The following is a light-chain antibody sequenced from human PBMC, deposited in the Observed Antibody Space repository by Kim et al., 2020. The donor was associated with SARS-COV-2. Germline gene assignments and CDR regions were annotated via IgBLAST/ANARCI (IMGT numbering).Light chain of an antibody. CDR2: EDD. V-gene: IGLV6-57*03. CDR1: SGSIYDNY. CDR3: QSYNRDNVI. J-gene: IGLJ2*01. Sequence: GKTVTSSCTRSSGSIYDNYVQWYQKRPGGVPTTVIYEDDQRPSGVADRFSGSIDNSSNTASLTISGLRTEDEADYYCQSYNRDNVIFGGGTQLTVL.